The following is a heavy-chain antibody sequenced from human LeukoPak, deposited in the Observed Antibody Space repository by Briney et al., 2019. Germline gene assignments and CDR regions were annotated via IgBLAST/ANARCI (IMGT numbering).Heavy chain of an antibody. CDR3: AKDAELNYFDY. CDR2: ISGDGGSI. J-gene: IGHJ4*02. Sequence: GGSLRLSCAASGFTFDDYAMHWVRQAPGKSLEWVSLISGDGGSIYYADSVKGRFTIPRDNSKNSLYLQMNSLRTEDTALYYCAKDAELNYFDYWGQGTLVTVSS. CDR1: GFTFDDYA. D-gene: IGHD3-10*01. V-gene: IGHV3-43*02.